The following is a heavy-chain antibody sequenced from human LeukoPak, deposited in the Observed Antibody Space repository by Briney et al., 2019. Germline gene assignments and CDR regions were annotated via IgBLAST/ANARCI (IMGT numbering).Heavy chain of an antibody. J-gene: IGHJ4*02. D-gene: IGHD3-16*01. CDR3: AKDYIRRAWD. Sequence: PGGSLRLSCAASGFTFSSYAMSWVRQAPGKGLEWVSAVSDNGGGTYYPASVKGRFTISRDNSKNTVYLQMNSLRAEDTAVYYCAKDYIRRAWDWGQGTLVTVSS. CDR2: VSDNGGGT. CDR1: GFTFSSYA. V-gene: IGHV3-23*01.